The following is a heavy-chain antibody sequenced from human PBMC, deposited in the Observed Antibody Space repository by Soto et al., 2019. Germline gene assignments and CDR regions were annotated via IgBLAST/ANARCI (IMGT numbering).Heavy chain of an antibody. V-gene: IGHV4-30-4*01. CDR1: GGSISSGDYS. Sequence: QVQLQESGPGLMKPSQTLSLTCSVSGGSISSGDYSWNWIRQSPGKGLEWIGSLFYTGKTHYNPSLKSRLTMSVDASKNEFSLRLSSVTAADTALYYCARTEDGYNTNFEYWGQGALVTVSS. J-gene: IGHJ4*02. D-gene: IGHD5-18*01. CDR2: LFYTGKT. CDR3: ARTEDGYNTNFEY.